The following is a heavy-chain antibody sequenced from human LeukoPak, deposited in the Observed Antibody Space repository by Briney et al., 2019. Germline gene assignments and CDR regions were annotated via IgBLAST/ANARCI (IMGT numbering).Heavy chain of an antibody. J-gene: IGHJ6*03. D-gene: IGHD2-8*02. Sequence: ASVKVSCKASGYTFTGYYMHWVRQAPGQGLEWMGWINPNSGGTNYAQKFQGRVTMTRDTSISTAYMELSRLRSDDTAVYYCARAGGFDYYYYMDVWGKGTTVTVSS. V-gene: IGHV1-2*02. CDR3: ARAGGFDYYYYMDV. CDR2: INPNSGGT. CDR1: GYTFTGYY.